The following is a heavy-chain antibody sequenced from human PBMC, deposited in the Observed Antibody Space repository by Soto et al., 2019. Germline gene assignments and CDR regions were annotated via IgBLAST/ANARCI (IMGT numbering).Heavy chain of an antibody. CDR3: ARIAVRYNRFDP. CDR1: SGSIPNYY. J-gene: IGHJ5*02. Sequence: TLSLTCTVSSGSIPNYYWTWIRQPAGKGLEWIGHVYFSGYTNSNPSLRSRVTLSIDTSKNQFSLQMRSVTASDTAVYYCARIAVRYNRFDPWGQGIPVTVSS. V-gene: IGHV4-4*07. CDR2: VYFSGYT. D-gene: IGHD2-21*01.